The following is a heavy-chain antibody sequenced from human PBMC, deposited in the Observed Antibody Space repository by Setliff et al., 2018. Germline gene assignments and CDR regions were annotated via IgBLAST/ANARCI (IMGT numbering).Heavy chain of an antibody. D-gene: IGHD2-2*01. CDR1: GGTFSSYG. CDR2: IIPIFGTA. Sequence: SVKVSCKASGGTFSSYGISWVRQAPGQGLEWMGGIIPIFGTANYAQKFQGRLTITTVGSTNTAFMQLSSLRSDDTAVYYCARGPPDFVVVPAAAKFDYWGQGTLVTVSS. CDR3: ARGPPDFVVVPAAAKFDY. J-gene: IGHJ4*02. V-gene: IGHV1-69*05.